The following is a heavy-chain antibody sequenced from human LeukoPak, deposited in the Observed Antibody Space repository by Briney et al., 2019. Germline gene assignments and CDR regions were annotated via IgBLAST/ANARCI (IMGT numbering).Heavy chain of an antibody. V-gene: IGHV4-39*01. Sequence: PSETLSLTCTVSGGSISSSSYYWGWIRQPPGKGLEWIGSIYYSGSTYYNPSLKSRVTISVDTSKNQFSLKVSSVTAADTAVYYCARRTIFGVVYTPFDYWGQGTLVTVSS. CDR2: IYYSGST. J-gene: IGHJ4*02. CDR1: GGSISSSSYY. D-gene: IGHD3-3*01. CDR3: ARRTIFGVVYTPFDY.